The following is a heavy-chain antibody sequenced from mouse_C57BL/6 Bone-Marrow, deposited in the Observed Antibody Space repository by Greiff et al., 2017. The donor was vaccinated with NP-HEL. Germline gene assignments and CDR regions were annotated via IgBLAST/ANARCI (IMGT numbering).Heavy chain of an antibody. CDR3: ARYIYYGSSYWYFDV. CDR2: ISYSGST. J-gene: IGHJ1*03. CDR1: GYSITSDY. V-gene: IGHV3-8*01. Sequence: EVQLVESGPGLAKPSQTLSLTCSITGYSITSDYWNWIRKFPGNKLEYMGYISYSGSTYYNPSLKSRISITRDTSKNQYYLQLNSMTTEDTATYYCARYIYYGSSYWYFDVWGTGTTVTVSS. D-gene: IGHD1-1*01.